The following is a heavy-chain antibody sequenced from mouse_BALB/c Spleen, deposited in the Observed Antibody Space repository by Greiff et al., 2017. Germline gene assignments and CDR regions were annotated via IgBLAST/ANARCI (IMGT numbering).Heavy chain of an antibody. V-gene: IGHV6-6*02. CDR3: TTYRFAY. CDR2: IRLKSNNYAT. J-gene: IGHJ3*01. Sequence: DVMLVESGGGLVQPGGSMKLSCVASGFTFSNYWMNWVRQSPEKGLEWVAEIRLKSNNYATHYAESVKGRFTISRDDSKSSVYLQMNNLRAEDTGIYYCTTYRFAYWGQGTLVTVSA. D-gene: IGHD2-12*01. CDR1: GFTFSNYW.